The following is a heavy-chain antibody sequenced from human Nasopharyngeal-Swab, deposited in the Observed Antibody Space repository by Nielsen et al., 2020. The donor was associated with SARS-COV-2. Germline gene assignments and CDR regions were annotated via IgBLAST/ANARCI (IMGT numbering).Heavy chain of an antibody. CDR3: ARDNYDYVWGRRYYFDY. V-gene: IGHV6-1*01. CDR2: TYYRSKWYN. CDR1: GDSVSSNSAA. Sequence: SQTRSLTGAISGDSVSSNSAAWNWIRQSPTRGLEWLGRTYYRSKWYNDYAVFVKSRITINPDTSKNQFSLQPNSVTPEDTAVYYCARDNYDYVWGRRYYFDYWGQGTLVTVSS. J-gene: IGHJ4*02. D-gene: IGHD3-16*01.